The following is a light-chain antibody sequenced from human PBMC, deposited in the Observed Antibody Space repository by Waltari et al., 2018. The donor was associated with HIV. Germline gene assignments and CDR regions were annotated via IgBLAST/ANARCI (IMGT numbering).Light chain of an antibody. CDR2: AAS. Sequence: DIQMTQSPSTLSASVGDRVTITCRARQSISMWLAWYQQKPGQAPRLLIYAASSLQSGVPSRFSGSGSGTDFTLTISSLQPEDFVNYHCEQSYNSPRTFGQGTKVEIK. CDR3: EQSYNSPRT. J-gene: IGKJ1*01. CDR1: QSISMW. V-gene: IGKV1-39*01.